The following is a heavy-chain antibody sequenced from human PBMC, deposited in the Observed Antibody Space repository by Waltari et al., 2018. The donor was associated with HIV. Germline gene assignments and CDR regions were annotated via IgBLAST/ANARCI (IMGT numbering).Heavy chain of an antibody. J-gene: IGHJ4*02. Sequence: QVQLVQSGAEVKKPGASVKVSCKASGYTFTSYDINWVRQATGQGLEWMGWMNPNSGNTGYAQRFQGRVTMTRDTSISTAYMELSSLRSEDTAVYYCVRGLTWSGYWHFDYWGQGTLVTVSS. CDR3: VRGLTWSGYWHFDY. CDR1: GYTFTSYD. D-gene: IGHD3-3*01. CDR2: MNPNSGNT. V-gene: IGHV1-8*01.